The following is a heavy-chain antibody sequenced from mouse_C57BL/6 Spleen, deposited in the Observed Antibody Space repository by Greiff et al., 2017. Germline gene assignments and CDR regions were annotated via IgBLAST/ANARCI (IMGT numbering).Heavy chain of an antibody. CDR1: GFNFKDDY. Sequence: EVQLQQSGAELVRPGASVKLSCTASGFNFKDDYMHWVKQRPEQGLEWIGWIDPENGDTEYASKFQGKATITADTSSNTAYLQLSSLTSEDAAVYYCATCVTTFAYWGQGTLVTVSA. D-gene: IGHD2-3*01. CDR2: IDPENGDT. J-gene: IGHJ3*01. CDR3: ATCVTTFAY. V-gene: IGHV14-4*01.